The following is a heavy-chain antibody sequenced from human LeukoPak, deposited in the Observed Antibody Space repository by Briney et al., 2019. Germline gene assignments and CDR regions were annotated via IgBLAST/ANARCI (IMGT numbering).Heavy chain of an antibody. CDR3: TRDRYGMDV. Sequence: GGSLRLSCAASGFTFSRLGMHWVRQAAGKSLEWVSGIGIVGDTHYPGAVKGRFTISRENAKNSLYLQMNSLRAGDTAVYYCTRDRYGMDVWGQGTTVTVSS. J-gene: IGHJ6*02. CDR2: IGIVGDT. CDR1: GFTFSRLG. V-gene: IGHV3-13*01.